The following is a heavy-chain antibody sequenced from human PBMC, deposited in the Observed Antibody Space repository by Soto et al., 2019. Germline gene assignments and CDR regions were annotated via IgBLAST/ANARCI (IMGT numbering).Heavy chain of an antibody. D-gene: IGHD1-26*01. CDR1: GDTHTIYF. CDR3: ARGGSYYAH. Sequence: QVQLVQSGAEVKQPGASVRVSCKASGDTHTIYFTHWLRQAPGQGLEWMGWINSVSGGANYAPRFQGRVAMTRDRSSATAFMELSRLRSDDTAVYYCARGGSYYAHWGQGTLVTVSS. J-gene: IGHJ4*02. V-gene: IGHV1-2*02. CDR2: INSVSGGA.